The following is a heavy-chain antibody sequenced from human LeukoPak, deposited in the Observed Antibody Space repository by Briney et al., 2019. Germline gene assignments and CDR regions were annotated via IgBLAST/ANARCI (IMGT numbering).Heavy chain of an antibody. V-gene: IGHV1-18*01. J-gene: IGHJ4*02. CDR2: ISAYNGNT. D-gene: IGHD7-27*01. CDR1: GYTFTSYG. CDR3: ASGRSPWGEIRNFDY. Sequence: ASVKVSCKASGYTFTSYGISWVRQAPGQGLEWMGWISAYNGNTNYAQKLQGRVTMTTDTSTSTAYMELRSLRFDDTAVYYCASGRSPWGEIRNFDYWGQGTLVAVSS.